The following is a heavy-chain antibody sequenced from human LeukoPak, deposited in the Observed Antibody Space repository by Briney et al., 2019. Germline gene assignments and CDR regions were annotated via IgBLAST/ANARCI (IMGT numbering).Heavy chain of an antibody. Sequence: TLSLTCTVSGGSISSGGYYWSWIRQHPGKGLEWIGYIYYSGSTYYNPSLKSRVTISVDTSKNQFSLKLSSVTAADTAVYYCARALGYCSGGSCYKGGYYYYGMDVWGKGTTVTVSS. J-gene: IGHJ6*04. CDR3: ARALGYCSGGSCYKGGYYYYGMDV. CDR1: GGSISSGGYY. V-gene: IGHV4-31*03. CDR2: IYYSGST. D-gene: IGHD2-15*01.